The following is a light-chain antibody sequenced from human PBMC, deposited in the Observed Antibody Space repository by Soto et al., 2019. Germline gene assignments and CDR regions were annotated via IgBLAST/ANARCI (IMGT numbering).Light chain of an antibody. CDR3: QQYNSYPYT. CDR2: KAS. Sequence: DIQMTQSPSTLSASVGDRVTITCRASHSISSWLAWYQQKPGKAPKLLIYKASSLESGVPSRFIASGSGTEFTLTISSLQPDDFASYHCQQYNSYPYTFGQGTKLGIK. J-gene: IGKJ2*01. V-gene: IGKV1-5*03. CDR1: HSISSW.